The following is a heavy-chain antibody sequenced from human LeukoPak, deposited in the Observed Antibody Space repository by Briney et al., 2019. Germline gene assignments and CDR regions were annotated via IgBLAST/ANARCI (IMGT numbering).Heavy chain of an antibody. V-gene: IGHV4-4*02. CDR1: GGSISSSNW. CDR2: IYHSGST. D-gene: IGHD5-24*01. CDR3: ARHRSGWLQSSFDY. Sequence: PSETLSLTCAVSGGSISSSNWWSWVRPPPGKGLEWIGEIYHSGSTNYNPSLKSRVTISVDKSKNQFSLKLSSVTAADTAVYYCARHRSGWLQSSFDYWGQGTLVTVSS. J-gene: IGHJ4*02.